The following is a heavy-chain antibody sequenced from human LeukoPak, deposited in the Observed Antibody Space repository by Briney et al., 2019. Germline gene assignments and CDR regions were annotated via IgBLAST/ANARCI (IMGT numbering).Heavy chain of an antibody. CDR3: VKASSDYYYDS. J-gene: IGHJ5*01. Sequence: PGGSLRLSYSASGFTFSTYAMHWVRQAPGKGLEYVSASSSKGDSTFYADSVKGRFTISRDNSKNTLYLQMSSLRTEDTAVYYCVKASSDYYYDSWGQGTLVTVSS. CDR2: SSSKGDST. CDR1: GFTFSTYA. V-gene: IGHV3-64D*06. D-gene: IGHD3-22*01.